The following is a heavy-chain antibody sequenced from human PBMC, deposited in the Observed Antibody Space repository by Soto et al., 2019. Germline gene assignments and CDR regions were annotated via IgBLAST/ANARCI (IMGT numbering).Heavy chain of an antibody. J-gene: IGHJ4*02. CDR1: GFTFSNAW. Sequence: EVQLVESGGGLVKPGGSLRLSCAASGFTFSNAWMNWVRQAPGKGLEWVGRIKKKGDGGTTDYAAPVKGRFIISRDDSENTLYLQMNSLKTEDTAVYYCTTGTQTGLWGQGTLVTVSS. V-gene: IGHV3-15*07. CDR3: TTGTQTGL. CDR2: IKKKGDGGTT.